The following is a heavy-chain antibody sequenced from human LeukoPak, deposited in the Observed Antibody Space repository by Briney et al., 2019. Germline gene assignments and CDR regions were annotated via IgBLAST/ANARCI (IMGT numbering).Heavy chain of an antibody. Sequence: GGSLRLSCAASGFTFSSYSMNWVRQAPGKGLEWVSSISSSSSSYIYYADSVKGRFTISRDNAKNSLYLQMNSLRAEDTAVYYCARDHDYGDYFFDYWGQGTLVTVSS. D-gene: IGHD4-17*01. V-gene: IGHV3-21*01. CDR1: GFTFSSYS. CDR2: ISSSSSSYI. J-gene: IGHJ4*02. CDR3: ARDHDYGDYFFDY.